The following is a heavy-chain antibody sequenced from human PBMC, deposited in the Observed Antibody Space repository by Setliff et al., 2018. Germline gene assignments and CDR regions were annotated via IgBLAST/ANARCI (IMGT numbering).Heavy chain of an antibody. CDR1: GFTFSNYA. CDR3: ARGRLHYYDSSGYSY. V-gene: IGHV4-59*01. Sequence: GSLRLSCAASGFTFSNYAMSWVRQAPGKGLEWIGSIYYSGSTNYNPSLKSRVTISVDTSKNQFSLKLSSVTAADTAVYYCARGRLHYYDSSGYSYWGQGTLVTVSS. J-gene: IGHJ4*02. CDR2: IYYSGST. D-gene: IGHD3-22*01.